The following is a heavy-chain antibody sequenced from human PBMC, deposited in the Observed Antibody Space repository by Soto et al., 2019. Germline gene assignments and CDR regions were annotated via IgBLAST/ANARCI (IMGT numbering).Heavy chain of an antibody. D-gene: IGHD3-3*01. Sequence: SETLSLTCAVYGGSFSGYYWSWIRQPPGKGLEWIGEINHSGSTNYNPSLKSRVTISVDTSKNQFSLEPSSVTAADTAVYYCARGARYYDFWSGYFDYWGQGTLVTVSS. CDR1: GGSFSGYY. CDR3: ARGARYYDFWSGYFDY. V-gene: IGHV4-34*01. J-gene: IGHJ4*02. CDR2: INHSGST.